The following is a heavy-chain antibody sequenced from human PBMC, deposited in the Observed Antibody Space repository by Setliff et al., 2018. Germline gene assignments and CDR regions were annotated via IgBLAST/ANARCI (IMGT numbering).Heavy chain of an antibody. CDR1: SSSITSAYS. CDR2: LHPSEGP. V-gene: IGHV4-38-2*02. CDR3: ATMMSTGVGGRGYLVN. Sequence: SETLSLTCSVSSSSITSAYSWAWIRQTPGKGLEWIGTLHPSEGPSYNPSLRSRVTLSQDTSYNQFSLNLNSVTAADAAVYYRATMMSTGVGGRGYLVNWGQGTLVTVSS. D-gene: IGHD2-15*01. J-gene: IGHJ4*02.